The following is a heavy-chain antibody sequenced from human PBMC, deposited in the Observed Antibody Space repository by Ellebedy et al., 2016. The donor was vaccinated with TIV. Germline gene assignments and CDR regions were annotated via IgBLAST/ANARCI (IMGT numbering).Heavy chain of an antibody. CDR3: AKDLTGTTGGLTD. Sequence: GESLKISXAASGFSFSDYNMNWVRQAPGKGLEWVSTISDNGGSTYYADSVKGRFTISRDNSKNTLYLQMNRLRAEDTAVYYCAKDLTGTTGGLTDWGQGTLVTVSS. CDR1: GFSFSDYN. V-gene: IGHV3-23*01. J-gene: IGHJ4*02. D-gene: IGHD1-20*01. CDR2: ISDNGGST.